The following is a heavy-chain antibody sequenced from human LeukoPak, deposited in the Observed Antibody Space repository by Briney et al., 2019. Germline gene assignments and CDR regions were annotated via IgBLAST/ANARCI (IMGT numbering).Heavy chain of an antibody. CDR1: GGSISSGSYY. V-gene: IGHV4-61*02. J-gene: IGHJ4*02. CDR2: IYTSGST. Sequence: TSETLSLTCTVSGGSISSGSYYWSWIRQPAGKGLEWIGRIYTSGSTNYNPSLKSRVTISVDTSKNQFSLKLSSVTAADTAVYYCARAGSSSEGGFDYWGQGTLVTVSS. D-gene: IGHD6-6*01. CDR3: ARAGSSSEGGFDY.